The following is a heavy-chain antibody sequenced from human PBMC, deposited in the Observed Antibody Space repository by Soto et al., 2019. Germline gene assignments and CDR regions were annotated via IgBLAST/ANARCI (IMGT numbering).Heavy chain of an antibody. Sequence: PGGSLRLSCAASGFTFSSYAMHWVRQAPGKGLEWVAVISYDGSNKYYADSVKGRFTISRDNSKNTLYLQMNSLRAEDTAVYYCARDPNGLRYCTNGVCFTFFDYWGQGTLVTVSS. D-gene: IGHD2-8*01. CDR2: ISYDGSNK. J-gene: IGHJ4*02. CDR1: GFTFSSYA. CDR3: ARDPNGLRYCTNGVCFTFFDY. V-gene: IGHV3-30-3*01.